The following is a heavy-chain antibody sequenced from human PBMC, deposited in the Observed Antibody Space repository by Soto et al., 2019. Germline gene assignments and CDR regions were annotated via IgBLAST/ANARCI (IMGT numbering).Heavy chain of an antibody. CDR1: GVPLSGYD. J-gene: IGHJ4*01. CDR3: ENLIVFHSSYYHDY. Sequence: WETLSLTFAVYGVPLSGYDWSWIRQSPGKGLEWIGEINHSGITNYNPSGKSRVTMLVDTSKNQFSLSLSSVTAADTAVYYCENLIVFHSSYYHDYWGHGTLVTVSS. CDR2: INHSGIT. D-gene: IGHD1-26*01. V-gene: IGHV4-34*01.